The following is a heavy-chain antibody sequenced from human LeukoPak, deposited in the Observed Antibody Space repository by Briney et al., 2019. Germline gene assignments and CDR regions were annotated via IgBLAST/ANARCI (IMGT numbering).Heavy chain of an antibody. D-gene: IGHD3-22*01. CDR2: ISRSSDII. CDR3: ARDLLNDEGSSYYFDY. CDR1: GFTFSSYS. Sequence: GGSLRLSCAASGFTFSSYSMNWVRQAPGKGLEWVSYISRSSDIIYYADSVKGRLTISRDNAKNSLYLQMNSLRAEDTAVYYCARDLLNDEGSSYYFDYWGQGTLVTVSS. J-gene: IGHJ4*02. V-gene: IGHV3-48*04.